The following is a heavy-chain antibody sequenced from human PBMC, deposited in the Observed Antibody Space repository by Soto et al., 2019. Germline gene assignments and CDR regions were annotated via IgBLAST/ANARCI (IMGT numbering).Heavy chain of an antibody. D-gene: IGHD5-18*01. CDR2: ISYDGSNK. V-gene: IGHV3-30-3*01. CDR3: AREGGYSYVAPRYRDYYYVIDV. Sequence: QVQLVESGGGVVQPGRSLRLSCAASGFTFSSYAMHWVRQAPGKGLEWVAVISYDGSNKYYADSVKGRFTISRDNSKNTLYLQMNSLRADDTAVYYCAREGGYSYVAPRYRDYYYVIDVWGQGTTVSVCS. J-gene: IGHJ6*02. CDR1: GFTFSSYA.